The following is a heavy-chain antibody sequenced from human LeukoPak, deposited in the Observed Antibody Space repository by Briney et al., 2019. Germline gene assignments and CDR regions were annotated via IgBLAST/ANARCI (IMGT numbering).Heavy chain of an antibody. CDR1: GNYW. Sequence: GGSLRLSCAASGNYWMHWVRQAPGKGLVWVSHINSDGSWTSYADSVKGRFTISKDNAKNTVYLQMNNLRAEDTALYYCAKAAAAPGFDFWGQGTLVTVSS. CDR3: AKAAAAPGFDF. V-gene: IGHV3-74*01. J-gene: IGHJ4*02. CDR2: INSDGSWT. D-gene: IGHD6-13*01.